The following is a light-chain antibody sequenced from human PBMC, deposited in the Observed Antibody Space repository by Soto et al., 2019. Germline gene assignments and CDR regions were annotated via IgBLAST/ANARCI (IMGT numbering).Light chain of an antibody. CDR3: HKGSSWPWT. J-gene: IGKJ1*01. Sequence: EIGMRQSAAALSLSPGERATLSCRASQSVSSSYLAWYQQKPGQATRLLIYGACSRATGIPDRFSGSGSGTDFALTISCVQPEDFAVYFCHKGSSWPWTFGRGTKVDIK. V-gene: IGKV3D-20*02. CDR2: GAC. CDR1: QSVSSSY.